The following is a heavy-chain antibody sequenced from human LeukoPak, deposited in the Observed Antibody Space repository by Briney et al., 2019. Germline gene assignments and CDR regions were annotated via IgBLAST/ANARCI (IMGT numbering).Heavy chain of an antibody. J-gene: IGHJ4*02. CDR1: GYTFTSYG. CDR3: ARERWSYDY. V-gene: IGHV1-18*01. D-gene: IGHD4-23*01. Sequence: ASVKVSCKASGYTFTSYGISWVRQAPGQGLEWMGWISAYNGNTNYAQKLQGRVTMTTDTSTSTVYMELSSLGSEDTAVYYCARERWSYDYWGQGTLVTVSS. CDR2: ISAYNGNT.